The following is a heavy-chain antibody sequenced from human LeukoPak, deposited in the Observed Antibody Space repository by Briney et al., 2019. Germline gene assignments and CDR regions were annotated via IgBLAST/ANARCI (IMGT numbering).Heavy chain of an antibody. CDR2: ISAYNGNT. Sequence: ASVKVSCKASGGTFTSYGISWVRQAPGQGLEWMGWISAYNGNTNYAQKLQGRVTMTTDTSTSTAYMELRSLRSDDTAVYYCARALDTAMDSNWFDPWGQGTLVTVSS. CDR1: GGTFTSYG. D-gene: IGHD5-18*01. CDR3: ARALDTAMDSNWFDP. J-gene: IGHJ5*02. V-gene: IGHV1-18*01.